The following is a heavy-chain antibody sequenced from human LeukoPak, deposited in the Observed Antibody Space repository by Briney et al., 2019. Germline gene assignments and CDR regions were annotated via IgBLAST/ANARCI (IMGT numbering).Heavy chain of an antibody. Sequence: SVKVSCKASGGTFSSYAISWLRQAPGQGLEWMGGIIPIFGTTNYAQKFQGRVTITADESTNTAYMELSSLRPEDTAVYFCARGVGAARTFDYWGQGTLVTVSS. CDR2: IIPIFGTT. D-gene: IGHD6-6*01. J-gene: IGHJ4*02. V-gene: IGHV1-69*01. CDR1: GGTFSSYA. CDR3: ARGVGAARTFDY.